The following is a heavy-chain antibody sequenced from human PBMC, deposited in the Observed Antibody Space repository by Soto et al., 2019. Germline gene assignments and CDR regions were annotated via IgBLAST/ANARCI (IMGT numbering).Heavy chain of an antibody. CDR2: ISAYNGNT. D-gene: IGHD3-9*01. Sequence: ASVKVSCKASVYTFTSYGISWVRQAPGQGLEWMGWISAYNGNTNYAQKLQGRVTMTTDTSTSTAYMELRSLRSDDTAVYYCARVYFDRGYFDYWGQGTLVTAPQ. CDR3: ARVYFDRGYFDY. J-gene: IGHJ4*02. V-gene: IGHV1-18*01. CDR1: VYTFTSYG.